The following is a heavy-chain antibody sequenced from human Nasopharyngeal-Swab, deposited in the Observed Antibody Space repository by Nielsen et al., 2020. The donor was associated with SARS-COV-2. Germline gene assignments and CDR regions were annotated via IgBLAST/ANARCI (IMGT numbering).Heavy chain of an antibody. Sequence: SETLSLTCAVSGGSFSGYYWSWIRQPPGKGLEWIGEINHSGSTNYNPSLKSRVTISVDTSKNQFSLKLSSVTAADTAVYYCAGLRYSYGYNASDIWGQGTMVTVSS. CDR1: GGSFSGYY. D-gene: IGHD5-18*01. J-gene: IGHJ3*02. V-gene: IGHV4-34*01. CDR2: INHSGST. CDR3: AGLRYSYGYNASDI.